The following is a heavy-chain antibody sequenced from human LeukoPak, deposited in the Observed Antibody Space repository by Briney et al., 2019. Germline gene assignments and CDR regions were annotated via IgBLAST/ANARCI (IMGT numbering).Heavy chain of an antibody. CDR2: IYYSGST. Sequence: SETLSLTCTVSGASISSYYWSWIRQPAGKGLEWIGSIYYSGSTYYNPSLKSRVTISVDTSKNQFSLKLSSVTAADTAVYYCARRAATINWGQGTLVTVSS. D-gene: IGHD5-24*01. V-gene: IGHV4-59*05. CDR1: GASISSYY. J-gene: IGHJ4*02. CDR3: ARRAATIN.